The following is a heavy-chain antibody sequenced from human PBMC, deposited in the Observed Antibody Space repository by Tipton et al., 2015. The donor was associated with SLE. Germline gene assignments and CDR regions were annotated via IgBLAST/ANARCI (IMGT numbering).Heavy chain of an antibody. CDR2: IYDSENT. CDR3: ARDGKGAARPFDY. CDR1: GGSIRSYY. Sequence: TLSLTCTVSGGSIRSYYWSWIRQAPGKGLEWIGYIYDSENTNYNPSLKSRVTISSDTPKNQFSLKLSSVTAADTAVYYCARDGKGAARPFDYWGQGTLVTVSS. V-gene: IGHV4-59*12. D-gene: IGHD6-6*01. J-gene: IGHJ4*02.